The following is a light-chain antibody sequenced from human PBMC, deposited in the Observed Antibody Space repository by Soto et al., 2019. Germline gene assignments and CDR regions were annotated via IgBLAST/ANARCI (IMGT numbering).Light chain of an antibody. CDR3: QQYSNWPPIT. J-gene: IGKJ5*01. Sequence: DIVLTQSPATLSLSPGERATLACRDKQIVRTYLAWYQQKPGQAPRLLIYGASNRATGIPDRFSGSGSGTDFTLTISSLQSEDFAVYYCQQYSNWPPITFGQGTRLEIK. CDR2: GAS. CDR1: QIVRTY. V-gene: IGKV3D-15*01.